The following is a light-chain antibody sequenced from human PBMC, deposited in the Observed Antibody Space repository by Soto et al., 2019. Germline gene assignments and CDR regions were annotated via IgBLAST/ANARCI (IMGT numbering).Light chain of an antibody. J-gene: IGKJ4*01. CDR2: GAS. CDR1: HSVSSR. Sequence: EIVMTQSPATLSVSPGERATLSCRASHSVSSRLAWYQQKPGQAPRLLIYGASTRATGLPARFSGSGSGTEFTLTISSLQSEDVAVYYCQPYTNWPLTFGGGTKVEIK. CDR3: QPYTNWPLT. V-gene: IGKV3-15*01.